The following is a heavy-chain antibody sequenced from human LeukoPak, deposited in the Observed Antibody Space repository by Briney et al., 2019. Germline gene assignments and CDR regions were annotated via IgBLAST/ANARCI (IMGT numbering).Heavy chain of an antibody. CDR1: GFTASSNY. J-gene: IGHJ6*03. CDR2: IYSGGST. Sequence: GGSLRLSCAASGFTASSNYMSWVRQAPGKGLEWVSVIYSGGSTYYADSVKGRFTISRDNSKNTLYLQMNSLRAEDTAVYYCARATYYYMDVWGKGTTVTVSS. CDR3: ARATYYYMDV. V-gene: IGHV3-66*02.